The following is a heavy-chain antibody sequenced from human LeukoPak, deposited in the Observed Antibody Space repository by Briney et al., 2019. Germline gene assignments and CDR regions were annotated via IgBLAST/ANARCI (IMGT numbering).Heavy chain of an antibody. CDR2: ISYSGST. CDR1: GGSINSYY. Sequence: SETLSLTCSVSGGSINSYYWNWIRQPPGKGLEWMGYISYSGSTNYNPSLENRVTISVDTSKNQFSLKLSSVTAADTAVYYCARMLPDYYDSTYNYFVQWFFDLWGRGTLVTVSS. J-gene: IGHJ2*01. CDR3: ARMLPDYYDSTYNYFVQWFFDL. V-gene: IGHV4-59*08. D-gene: IGHD3-22*01.